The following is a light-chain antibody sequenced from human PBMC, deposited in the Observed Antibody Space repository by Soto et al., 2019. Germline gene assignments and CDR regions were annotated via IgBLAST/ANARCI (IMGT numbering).Light chain of an antibody. J-gene: IGKJ1*01. CDR3: QQRSEWPRT. V-gene: IGKV3-11*01. CDR1: QSISSS. Sequence: EIVLTHSPATLSLSPGERATLSCRARQSISSSLAWYQQKPGQAPRLLIYDASSRATVFPARFRGSGSVTDFTLTIGSLEPEDFAVYYCQQRSEWPRTFGQVTKVQIK. CDR2: DAS.